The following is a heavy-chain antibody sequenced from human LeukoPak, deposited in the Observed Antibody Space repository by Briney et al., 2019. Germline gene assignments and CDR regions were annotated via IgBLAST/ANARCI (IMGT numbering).Heavy chain of an antibody. CDR1: GFPFNDYV. Sequence: GRPLRLSCTVSGFPFNDYVIHWVRQAPGKGLEWVAVTSADERIKIYNDSVRGRFTISRDNSKNTQYLQMNSLRVEDTAVYYCARDPVLGAPDYLDYWGRGTLVSVSS. CDR3: ARDPVLGAPDYLDY. V-gene: IGHV3-30*03. D-gene: IGHD1-26*01. J-gene: IGHJ4*02. CDR2: TSADERIK.